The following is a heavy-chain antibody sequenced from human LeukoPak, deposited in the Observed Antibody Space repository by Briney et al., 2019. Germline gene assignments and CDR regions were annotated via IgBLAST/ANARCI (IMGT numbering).Heavy chain of an antibody. Sequence: ASVKVSCKASGYTFTSYAMHWVRQAPGQRLEWMGWINAGNGNTKYSQKFQGRVTITRDTSASTAYMELSSLRSEDTAVYYCARGFMVRGVTFGYWGQGTLVTVSS. CDR2: INAGNGNT. V-gene: IGHV1-3*01. CDR1: GYTFTSYA. J-gene: IGHJ4*02. D-gene: IGHD3-10*01. CDR3: ARGFMVRGVTFGY.